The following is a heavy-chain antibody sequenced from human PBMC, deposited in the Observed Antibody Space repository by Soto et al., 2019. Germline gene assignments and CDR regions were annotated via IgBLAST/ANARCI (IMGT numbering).Heavy chain of an antibody. CDR1: GGSISSGGSY. CDR2: IHYSGTT. Sequence: QVQLQESGPGLVKPSQTLSVTCTVSGGSISSGGSYWSWIRQHPGKGLEWIGYIHYSGTTYYNPSLKSRVTISIDTSKKQFSLKLSSVTAADTAVYYCARDRDSYGFHDYWGRGTLVTVSS. V-gene: IGHV4-31*03. J-gene: IGHJ4*02. CDR3: ARDRDSYGFHDY. D-gene: IGHD5-18*01.